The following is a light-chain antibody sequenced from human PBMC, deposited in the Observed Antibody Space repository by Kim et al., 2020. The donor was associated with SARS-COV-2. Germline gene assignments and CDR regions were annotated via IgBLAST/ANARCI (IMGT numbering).Light chain of an antibody. J-gene: IGKJ1*01. CDR2: GAS. Sequence: EIVLTQSPGTLSLSPGERGTLSCRASQSVRSTFLAWYQQKPGQAPRLLIYGASSRATGIPDRFRGSGSGTDFALTISRLEPEDFAVYYCQQYDSSPWTFGQGTKVEIK. CDR3: QQYDSSPWT. CDR1: QSVRSTF. V-gene: IGKV3-20*01.